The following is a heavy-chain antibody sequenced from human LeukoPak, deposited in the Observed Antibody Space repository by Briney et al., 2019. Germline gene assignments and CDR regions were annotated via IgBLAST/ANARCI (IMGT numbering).Heavy chain of an antibody. J-gene: IGHJ4*02. CDR2: IIPILGIA. CDR1: GYTFTGYY. V-gene: IGHV1-69*04. Sequence: GASVKVSCKASGYTFTGYYMHWVRQAPGQGLEWMGRIIPILGIANYAQKFQGRVTITADKSTGTAYMELSSLRSEDTAVYYCARESVCSSTSCSIRPFDYWGQGTLVTVSS. CDR3: ARESVCSSTSCSIRPFDY. D-gene: IGHD2-2*01.